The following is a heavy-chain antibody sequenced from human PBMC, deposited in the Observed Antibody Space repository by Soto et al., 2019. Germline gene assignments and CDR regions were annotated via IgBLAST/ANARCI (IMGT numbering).Heavy chain of an antibody. CDR3: ARDPVDGYAFFDS. Sequence: ASVKVSCKASGYTFTSYDINWVRQATGQGLEWMGWMNPNTANTGYAQKFQGRVTMTRNTSISTAYMELSSLRSEDTAVYWCARDPVDGYAFFDSWGQGALVTVSS. J-gene: IGHJ5*02. CDR2: MNPNTANT. D-gene: IGHD5-12*01. CDR1: GYTFTSYD. V-gene: IGHV1-8*01.